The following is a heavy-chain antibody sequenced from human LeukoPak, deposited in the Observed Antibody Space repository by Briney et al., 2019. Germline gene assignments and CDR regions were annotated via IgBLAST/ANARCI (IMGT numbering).Heavy chain of an antibody. V-gene: IGHV4-39*01. D-gene: IGHD6-13*01. Sequence: PSETLSLTCTVSGGSISRSSYFWGWIRQPPGKGLEWVGSISYSGSTFYNPSLRSRVTISVDTSKNQFSLNLSSVTAADTAVFFCARHVTIPSAGTPRHFDSWGQGALVTVSS. CDR3: ARHVTIPSAGTPRHFDS. J-gene: IGHJ4*02. CDR1: GGSISRSSYF. CDR2: ISYSGST.